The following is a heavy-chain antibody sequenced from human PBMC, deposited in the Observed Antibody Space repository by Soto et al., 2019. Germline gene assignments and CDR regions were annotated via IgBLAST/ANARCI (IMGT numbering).Heavy chain of an antibody. Sequence: SETLSLTXTVSGASISSSRSYWGWVRQPPGKGLEWIVSFYYTGGTYSTYYNPSLKSRVTISVDTSKSQFSLNLRFVTAADTAVYYCASTRQGNYDFLSGYYALDYWGQGTLVTVSS. J-gene: IGHJ4*02. D-gene: IGHD3-3*01. CDR3: ASTRQGNYDFLSGYYALDY. CDR1: GASISSSRSY. V-gene: IGHV4-39*01. CDR2: FYYTGGT.